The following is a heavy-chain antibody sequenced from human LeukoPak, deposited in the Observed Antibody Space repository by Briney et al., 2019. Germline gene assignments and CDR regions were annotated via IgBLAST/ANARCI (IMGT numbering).Heavy chain of an antibody. D-gene: IGHD5-18*01. V-gene: IGHV1-18*01. J-gene: IGHJ4*02. CDR1: GYTFTSYG. CDR2: ISAYNDNT. Sequence: ASVKVSCKASGYTFTSYGISWVRQAPGQGLEWMGWISAYNDNTNYAQKLQGRVTMTTDTSTSTAYMELRSLRSDDTAVYYCARLDTAMDSFDYWGQGTLVTVSS. CDR3: ARLDTAMDSFDY.